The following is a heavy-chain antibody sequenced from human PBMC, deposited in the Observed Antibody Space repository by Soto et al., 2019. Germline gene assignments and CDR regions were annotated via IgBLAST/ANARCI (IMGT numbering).Heavy chain of an antibody. D-gene: IGHD3-9*01. CDR3: ARRGATHDWTIDY. CDR2: IYPADSDT. Sequence: GESLQISRKGSGYIFTPYWDVLCLQLPWKGPEWMAIIYPADSDTRYNPTLQGHVTISADKSTSTAYLQWSSLQASDTAMYYCARRGATHDWTIDYWGQGTLVTVSS. J-gene: IGHJ4*02. V-gene: IGHV5-51*01. CDR1: GYIFTPYW.